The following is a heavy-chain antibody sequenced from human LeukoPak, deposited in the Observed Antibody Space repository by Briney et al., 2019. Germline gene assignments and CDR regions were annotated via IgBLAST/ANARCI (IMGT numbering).Heavy chain of an antibody. CDR1: GFTFSSYG. D-gene: IGHD6-13*01. CDR3: AKDPERSSPYYYYGMDV. Sequence: GGSLRLSCAASGFTFSSYGMHWVRQAPGKGLEWVAVIWYDGSNKYYADSVKGRFTISRDNSKNTLFLQMNSLRGEDTAVYYCAKDPERSSPYYYYGMDVWGQGTTVTVSS. CDR2: IWYDGSNK. J-gene: IGHJ6*02. V-gene: IGHV3-33*06.